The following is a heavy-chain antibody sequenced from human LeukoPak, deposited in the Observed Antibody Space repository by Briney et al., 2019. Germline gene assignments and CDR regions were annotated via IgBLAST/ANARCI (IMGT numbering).Heavy chain of an antibody. J-gene: IGHJ5*02. CDR1: GGSISSYY. CDR2: IYTSGST. CDR3: ARESGSIAVAGIIDP. Sequence: PSETLSLTCTVSGGSISSYYWSWIRQPAGKGLEWIGRIYTSGSTNYNPSLKSRVTMSVDTSKNQFSLKLSSVTAADTAVYYCARESGSIAVAGIIDPWSQGTLVTVSS. D-gene: IGHD6-19*01. V-gene: IGHV4-4*07.